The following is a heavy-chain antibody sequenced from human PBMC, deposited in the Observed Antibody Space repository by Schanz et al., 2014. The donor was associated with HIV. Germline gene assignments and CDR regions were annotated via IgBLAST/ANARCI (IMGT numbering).Heavy chain of an antibody. J-gene: IGHJ4*02. CDR2: IIPIFGTA. D-gene: IGHD2-15*01. CDR3: ARSASVISSGWCSGNACYSGAFHS. CDR1: GGTFSIYA. V-gene: IGHV1-69*01. Sequence: QVQLVQSGAEVKKPGSSVKVSCKASGGTFSIYAISWVRQAPGQGLEWMGGIIPIFGTANYAQKFQGRVTITAVESTSTAYMELSNLRSEDTAVYFCARSASVISSGWCSGNACYSGAFHSWGQGSLVIVSS.